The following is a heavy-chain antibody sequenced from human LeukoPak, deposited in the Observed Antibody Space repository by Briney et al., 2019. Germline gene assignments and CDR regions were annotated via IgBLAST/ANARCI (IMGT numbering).Heavy chain of an antibody. CDR3: ARHDASTVVTEAGLYYYYYYGMDV. V-gene: IGHV5-51*01. Sequence: GESLKISCKGSGYSFTSYWIGWVRQMPGKGLEWMGIIYPGDSDTRYSPSFQGQVTISADKSISTAYLQWSSLKASDTAMYYCARHDASTVVTEAGLYYYYYYGMDVWGQGTTVTVSS. J-gene: IGHJ6*02. D-gene: IGHD4-23*01. CDR2: IYPGDSDT. CDR1: GYSFTSYW.